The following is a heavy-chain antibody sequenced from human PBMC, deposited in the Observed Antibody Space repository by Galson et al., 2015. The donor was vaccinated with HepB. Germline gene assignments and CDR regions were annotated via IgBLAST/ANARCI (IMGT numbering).Heavy chain of an antibody. Sequence: SLRLSCAASGFTFSSYWMSWVRQAPGKGLEWVANIKQDGSEKYYVDSVKGRFTISRDNAKNSLYLQMNSLRAEDTAVYYCVLPGMHSGSYLMWGQGTLVTVSS. CDR2: IKQDGSEK. CDR1: GFTFSSYW. V-gene: IGHV3-7*03. J-gene: IGHJ4*02. CDR3: VLPGMHSGSYLM. D-gene: IGHD1-26*01.